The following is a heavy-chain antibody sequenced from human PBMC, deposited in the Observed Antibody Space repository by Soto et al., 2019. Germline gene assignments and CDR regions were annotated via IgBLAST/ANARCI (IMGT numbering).Heavy chain of an antibody. J-gene: IGHJ3*02. Sequence: GGSLRLSCTASGFTFGDYAMSWFRQAPGKGLEWVGFIRSKAYGGTTEYAASVKGRFTISRDDSKSIAYLQMNSLKTEDTAVYYCTRDRKLKSGYDLHDAFDIWGQGTMVTVSS. D-gene: IGHD5-12*01. CDR1: GFTFGDYA. CDR2: IRSKAYGGTT. CDR3: TRDRKLKSGYDLHDAFDI. V-gene: IGHV3-49*03.